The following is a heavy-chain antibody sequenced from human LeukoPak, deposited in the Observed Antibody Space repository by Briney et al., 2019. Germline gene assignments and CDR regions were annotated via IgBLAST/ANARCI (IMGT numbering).Heavy chain of an antibody. CDR3: AKDRGYDILTGPIDY. CDR1: GFTFSSYG. J-gene: IGHJ4*02. V-gene: IGHV3-33*06. Sequence: GGSLRLSCAASGFTFSSYGMHWVRQAPGKGLEWVAVIWYDGSNKYYADSVKGRFTISRDNSQNTLYLQMNSLRAEDTAVYYCAKDRGYDILTGPIDYWGQGTPLTVSS. CDR2: IWYDGSNK. D-gene: IGHD3-9*01.